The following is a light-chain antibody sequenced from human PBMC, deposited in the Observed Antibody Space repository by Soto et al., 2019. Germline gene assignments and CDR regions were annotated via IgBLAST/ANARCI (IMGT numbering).Light chain of an antibody. CDR3: QRYGSSPDT. CDR2: GAS. CDR1: QSVSSSY. Sequence: ESVLTQSPGTLSLSPGERATLSCRASQSVSSSYLAWYQQNPGQAPRLLIYGASCRATGIPDSFSGSGSGADFLLTFSRLEPEDFAVYYCQRYGSSPDTFGQGTKLEIK. J-gene: IGKJ2*01. V-gene: IGKV3-20*01.